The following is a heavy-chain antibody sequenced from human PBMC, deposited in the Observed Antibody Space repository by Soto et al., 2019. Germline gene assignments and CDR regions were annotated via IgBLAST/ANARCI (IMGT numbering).Heavy chain of an antibody. Sequence: GGSLRLSCAASEFTFSSYAMSWVRQAPGKGLEWVSGISGSGSSTYYADSVKGRFTISRDNSKNTLYLQMNTLRAEDTAVYYCAKMARSGNNEYYFVYWGQGTLVTVSS. D-gene: IGHD1-26*01. V-gene: IGHV3-23*01. CDR2: ISGSGSST. CDR1: EFTFSSYA. CDR3: AKMARSGNNEYYFVY. J-gene: IGHJ4*02.